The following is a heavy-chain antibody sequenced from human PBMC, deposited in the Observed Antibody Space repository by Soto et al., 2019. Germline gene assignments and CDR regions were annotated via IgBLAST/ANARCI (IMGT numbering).Heavy chain of an antibody. V-gene: IGHV1-69*05. CDR2: INPIFGTT. D-gene: IGHD3-9*01. Sequence: GASVKVSCKASGGTFSSYAISWVRQAPGQGLEWMGRINPIFGTTNYAQKFQGRVTMTTDTSTSTAYMELSSLRSEDTAVYYCAREDYDILTGYYTGSWFDPWGQGTLVTVSS. CDR1: GGTFSSYA. CDR3: AREDYDILTGYYTGSWFDP. J-gene: IGHJ5*02.